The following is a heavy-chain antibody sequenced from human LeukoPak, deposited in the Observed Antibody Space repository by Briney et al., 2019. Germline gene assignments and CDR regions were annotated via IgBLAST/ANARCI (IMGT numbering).Heavy chain of an antibody. J-gene: IGHJ6*04. V-gene: IGHV5-51*01. Sequence: ESLKISCKAAGYSFISYWIGWVRQLPGKGLEWMGIIYPGDSNTRYSPSFEGQVTISVGKSISTAYLQWRSLKASDAAMYYCARTNYYYGSGSYYNDYGMDVWGKGTTVTVSS. D-gene: IGHD3-10*01. CDR2: IYPGDSNT. CDR1: GYSFISYW. CDR3: ARTNYYYGSGSYYNDYGMDV.